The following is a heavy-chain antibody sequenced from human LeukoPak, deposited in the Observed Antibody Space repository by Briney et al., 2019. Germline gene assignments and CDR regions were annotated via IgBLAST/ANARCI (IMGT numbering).Heavy chain of an antibody. D-gene: IGHD1-7*01. CDR1: GFTFSNAW. V-gene: IGHV3-23*01. CDR2: ISGSGDTT. Sequence: GGSLRLSCAASGFTFSNAWMSWVRQAPGKGLEWVSTISGSGDTTYYADSVKGRFTISRDNSKNTLYLQTNSLRAEDTAVCYCARDGWHYEFDYWGQGTLVTVSS. J-gene: IGHJ4*02. CDR3: ARDGWHYEFDY.